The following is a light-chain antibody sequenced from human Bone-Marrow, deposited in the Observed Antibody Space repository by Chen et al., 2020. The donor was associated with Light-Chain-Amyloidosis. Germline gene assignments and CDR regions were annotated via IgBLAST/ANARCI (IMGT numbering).Light chain of an antibody. V-gene: IGKV3-15*01. CDR1: QSVSTN. CDR2: GAS. CDR3: QQYYNWHRT. Sequence: EIVMRQSPATLSVSPGERATLSCRASQSVSTNLAWYQQKPGQAHRLLIYGASARATGVPAGFGGSGSGTDFTLTLSRLQSEDSAVYDDQQYYNWHRTFDQGTKGEIK. J-gene: IGKJ1*01.